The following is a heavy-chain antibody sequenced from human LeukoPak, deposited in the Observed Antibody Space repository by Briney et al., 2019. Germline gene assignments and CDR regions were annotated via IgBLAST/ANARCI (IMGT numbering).Heavy chain of an antibody. V-gene: IGHV1-69*13. CDR2: IIPFIGTG. J-gene: IGHJ3*02. CDR3: AREEYSSSYTNAFDI. D-gene: IGHD6-6*01. Sequence: GASVKVSCKASGGTFSRNVVTWVRQAPGQGLEWMGAIIPFIGTGNYAQKFQGRVTITADESTSTAYMEMNRLTSDDTAVYYCAREEYSSSYTNAFDIWGQGTMVTVSS. CDR1: GGTFSRNV.